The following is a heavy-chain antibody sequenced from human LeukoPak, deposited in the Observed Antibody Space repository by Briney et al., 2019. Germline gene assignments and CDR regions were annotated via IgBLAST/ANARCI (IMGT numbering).Heavy chain of an antibody. CDR3: ARDFYYYGSGSSSWFDP. CDR2: IYTSGST. CDR1: GGSFSGYY. D-gene: IGHD3-10*01. J-gene: IGHJ5*02. Sequence: SETLSLTCAVYGGSFSGYYWSWIRQPAGKGLEWIGRIYTSGSTNYNPSLKSRVTISVDTSKNQFSLKLSSVTAADTAVYYCARDFYYYGSGSSSWFDPWGQGTLVTVSS. V-gene: IGHV4-4*07.